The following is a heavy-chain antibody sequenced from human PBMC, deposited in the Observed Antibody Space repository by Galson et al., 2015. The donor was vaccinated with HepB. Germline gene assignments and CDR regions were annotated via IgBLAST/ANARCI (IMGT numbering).Heavy chain of an antibody. CDR2: ISYDGSNK. V-gene: IGHV3-30*04. CDR1: GFTFSSYA. Sequence: SLRLSCAASGFTFSSYAMHWVRQAPGKGLEWVAVISYDGSNKYYADSVKGRFTISRDNSKNTLYLQMNSLRAEDTAVYYCARERYFDWLPYYWGQGTLVTVSS. CDR3: ARERYFDWLPYY. J-gene: IGHJ4*02. D-gene: IGHD3-9*01.